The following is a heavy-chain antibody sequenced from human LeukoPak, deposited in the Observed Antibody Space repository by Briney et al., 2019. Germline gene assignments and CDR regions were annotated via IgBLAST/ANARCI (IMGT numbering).Heavy chain of an antibody. V-gene: IGHV3-23*01. CDR1: GFTFSSYA. Sequence: PGGSLRLSCAASGFTFSSYAMSWVRQAPGKGLEWVSAISGSGGSTYYADSVKGRFTISRDNSKNTLYLQMNSLRAEDTAVYYCARDRRLGESFYYFDYWGQGTLVTVSS. CDR2: ISGSGGST. CDR3: ARDRRLGESFYYFDY. D-gene: IGHD3-10*01. J-gene: IGHJ4*02.